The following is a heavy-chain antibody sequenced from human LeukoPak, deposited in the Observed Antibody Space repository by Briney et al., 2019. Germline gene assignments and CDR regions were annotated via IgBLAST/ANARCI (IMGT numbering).Heavy chain of an antibody. CDR2: IYYLGST. D-gene: IGHD3-22*01. J-gene: IGHJ4*02. Sequence: TSETLSLTCTVSGGSISTYYWSWIRQPPGKGLEWFGYIYYLGSTNYNPSLKSRVTISVDTFKNQFSLRLSSVAAADTAVYFCARADSSGYEHFDYWGQGTLVTVSS. V-gene: IGHV4-59*01. CDR1: GGSISTYY. CDR3: ARADSSGYEHFDY.